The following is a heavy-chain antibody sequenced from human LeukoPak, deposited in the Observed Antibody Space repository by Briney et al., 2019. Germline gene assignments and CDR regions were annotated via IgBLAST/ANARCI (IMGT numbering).Heavy chain of an antibody. Sequence: ASVKVSCKASGYTFTSYGISWVRQAPGQGLEWMGRIIPIFGTANYAQKFQGRVTITTDESTSTAYMELSSLRSEDTAVYYCARVFELTGTTGGDYWGQGTLVTVSS. J-gene: IGHJ4*02. CDR2: IIPIFGTA. V-gene: IGHV1-69*05. CDR3: ARVFELTGTTGGDY. CDR1: GYTFTSYG. D-gene: IGHD1-7*01.